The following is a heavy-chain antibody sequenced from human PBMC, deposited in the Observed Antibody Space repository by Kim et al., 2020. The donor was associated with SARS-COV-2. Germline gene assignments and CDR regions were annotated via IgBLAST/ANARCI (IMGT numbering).Heavy chain of an antibody. J-gene: IGHJ4*02. CDR2: INPTSGDT. CDR1: GYTFTDHY. D-gene: IGHD1-1*01. V-gene: IGHV1-2*02. CDR3: ARDPGRGGNLDC. Sequence: ASVKVSCKASGYTFTDHYIHWVRQAPGQGLEWMGWINPTSGDTKSAQKFQGRVTVTREASITTVYMELTRLTSDDTAMYYCARDPGRGGNLDCWGQGTLVTVAA.